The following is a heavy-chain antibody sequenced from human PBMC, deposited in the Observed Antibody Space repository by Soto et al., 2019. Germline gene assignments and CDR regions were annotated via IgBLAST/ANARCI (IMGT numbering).Heavy chain of an antibody. J-gene: IGHJ5*02. CDR2: IDSIGEK. V-gene: IGHV2-26*01. Sequence: QVTLKESGPLLVKPTEPLTLRCTVSGLSITDSEMGVSSIRQPPVQPLEWLPHIDSIGEKSYRAFLKIRLAISKDTSKSQIVLTMTNMDPADTATYYCARRHLAVAVSPWFDPWGHGIPVTVSS. CDR1: GLSITDSEMG. D-gene: IGHD6-19*01. CDR3: ARRHLAVAVSPWFDP.